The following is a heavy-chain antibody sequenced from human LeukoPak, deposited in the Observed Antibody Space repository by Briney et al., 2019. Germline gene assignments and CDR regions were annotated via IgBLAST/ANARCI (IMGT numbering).Heavy chain of an antibody. CDR3: AKKMSITAASQVDY. CDR2: INSGGSGT. CDR1: GVNFASNW. D-gene: IGHD1-20*01. Sequence: EGSLRLSCAASGVNFASNWMHWVRQTPGKGLMWVSRINSGGSGTSYADPVEGRFTISRDNAKKTLYLQMNSLRAEDTAVYYCAKKMSITAASQVDYWGQGTLVTVSS. V-gene: IGHV3-74*01. J-gene: IGHJ4*02.